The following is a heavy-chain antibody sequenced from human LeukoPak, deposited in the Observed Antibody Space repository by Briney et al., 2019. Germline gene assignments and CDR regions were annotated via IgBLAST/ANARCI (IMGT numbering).Heavy chain of an antibody. V-gene: IGHV4-39*07. Sequence: SGTLSLTCAVSGGSISSSSYYWGWIRQPPGKGLEWIGSIYYSGSTYYNPSLKSRVTISVDTSKNQFSLKLSSVTAADTAVYYCARGGAKPKKDIVVVVAASLIGWGQGTLVTVSS. J-gene: IGHJ4*02. CDR3: ARGGAKPKKDIVVVVAASLIG. D-gene: IGHD2-15*01. CDR1: GGSISSSSYY. CDR2: IYYSGST.